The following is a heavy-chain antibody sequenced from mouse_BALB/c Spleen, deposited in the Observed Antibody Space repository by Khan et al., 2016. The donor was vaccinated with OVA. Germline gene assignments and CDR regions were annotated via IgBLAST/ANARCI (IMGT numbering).Heavy chain of an antibody. Sequence: QVQLKQSGAELAKPGASVKMSCKASGYTFTTYWMHWVKQRPGQGLEWIGYINPTSGYTDYNEKFNDRATLSADKSSSTAYMQLSSLTSEDSAVYYGTRDRIDYWGQGTTLTVSS. CDR1: GYTFTTYW. CDR3: TRDRIDY. CDR2: INPTSGYT. V-gene: IGHV1-7*01. J-gene: IGHJ2*01.